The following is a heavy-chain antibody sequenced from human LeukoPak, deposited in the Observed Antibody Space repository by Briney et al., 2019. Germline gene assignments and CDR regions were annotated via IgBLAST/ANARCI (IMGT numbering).Heavy chain of an antibody. V-gene: IGHV3-53*01. D-gene: IGHD6-25*01. CDR2: LYSDGST. Sequence: GGSLRLSCAASGLSVSDYYMSWVRQAPGRGREWVSVLYSDGSTYFADPVKGRFTTSRDNSKNTVYLQMNSLRAEDTAVYYCARRVTDSSGWLFDYWGQGALVTVSS. CDR3: ARRVTDSSGWLFDY. J-gene: IGHJ4*02. CDR1: GLSVSDYY.